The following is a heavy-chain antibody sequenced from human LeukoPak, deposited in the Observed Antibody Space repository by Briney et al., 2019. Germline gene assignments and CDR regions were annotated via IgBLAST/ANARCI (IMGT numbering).Heavy chain of an antibody. CDR3: ARDEIVGATTYYYYYYMDV. D-gene: IGHD1-26*01. CDR2: MNPNSGNT. Sequence: ASVKVSCKASGYTFTSYDINWVRQATGQGLEWMGWMNPNSGNTGYAQKFQGRVTMTRNTSISTAYMELSRLRSDDTAVYYCARDEIVGATTYYYYYYMDVWGKGTTVTISS. V-gene: IGHV1-8*01. J-gene: IGHJ6*03. CDR1: GYTFTSYD.